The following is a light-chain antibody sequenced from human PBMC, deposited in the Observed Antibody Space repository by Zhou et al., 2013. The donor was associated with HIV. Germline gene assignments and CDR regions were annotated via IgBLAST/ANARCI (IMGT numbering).Light chain of an antibody. CDR1: QSVNSNY. V-gene: IGKV3D-20*01. CDR2: GAS. Sequence: EIVLTQSPATLSLSPGERATLSCGASQSVNSNYLAWYQQKPGLAPRLLIYGASSRATGIPDRFSGSGSGTDFTLTISRLEPEDFAVYYCQQYGSSPGITFGQGTRLEIK. J-gene: IGKJ5*01. CDR3: QQYGSSPGIT.